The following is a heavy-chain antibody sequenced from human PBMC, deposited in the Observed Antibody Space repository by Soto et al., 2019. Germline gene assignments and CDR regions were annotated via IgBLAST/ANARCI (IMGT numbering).Heavy chain of an antibody. CDR1: GGSISSGGYY. D-gene: IGHD1-20*01. V-gene: IGHV4-31*03. CDR3: ARDPFITGTTDGADAFEI. Sequence: SETLSLTCTVSGGSISSGGYYWSWIRQHPGKGLEWIGYIYYSGSTYYNPSLKSRVTISVDTSKNQFSLKLSSVTAADTAVYYCARDPFITGTTDGADAFEIWGKGTMVTLSS. CDR2: IYYSGST. J-gene: IGHJ3*02.